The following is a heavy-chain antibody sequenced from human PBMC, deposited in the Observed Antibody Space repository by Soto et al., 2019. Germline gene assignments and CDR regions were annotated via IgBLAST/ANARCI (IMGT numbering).Heavy chain of an antibody. CDR1: GLSFNNYY. J-gene: IGHJ4*02. D-gene: IGHD2-15*01. V-gene: IGHV3-7*05. CDR3: GRGFGGTH. CDR2: INQDGSAK. Sequence: EVQLVESGGGLVQPGASLRLSCAASGLSFNNYYMVWVRQAPGRGLEWVANINQDGSAKYYVDSVKGRFTISRDNAKSSLYLQINSLIAEDTATYYCGRGFGGTHWGQGSLVTVSS.